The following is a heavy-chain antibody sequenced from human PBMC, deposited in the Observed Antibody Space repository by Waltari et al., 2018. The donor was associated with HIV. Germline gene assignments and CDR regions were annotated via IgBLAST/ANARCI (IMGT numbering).Heavy chain of an antibody. CDR1: GGSISSGGYS. CDR3: ARGLTGYYGGAPHLWFDP. V-gene: IGHV4-30-2*01. Sequence: QLQLQESGSGLVKPSQTLSLTCAVSGGSISSGGYSWSWIRQPPGKGLEWIGYIYHSGSTYDNPALKSRVTISVDRSKNQFSLKLSSVTAADTAVYYCARGLTGYYGGAPHLWFDPWGQGTLVTVSS. CDR2: IYHSGST. D-gene: IGHD3-9*01. J-gene: IGHJ5*02.